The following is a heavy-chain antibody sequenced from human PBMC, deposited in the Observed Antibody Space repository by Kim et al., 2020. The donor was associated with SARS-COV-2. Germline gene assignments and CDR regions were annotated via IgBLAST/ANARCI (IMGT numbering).Heavy chain of an antibody. Sequence: GGSQRLSCAASGFTFSSYSMNWVRQAPGKGLEWVSSISSSSSYIYYADSVKGRFTISRDNAKNSLYLQMNSLRAEDTAVYYCARDISQTMVRGVIYYWGQGTLVTVSS. CDR3: ARDISQTMVRGVIYY. V-gene: IGHV3-21*01. CDR2: ISSSSSYI. J-gene: IGHJ4*02. D-gene: IGHD3-10*01. CDR1: GFTFSSYS.